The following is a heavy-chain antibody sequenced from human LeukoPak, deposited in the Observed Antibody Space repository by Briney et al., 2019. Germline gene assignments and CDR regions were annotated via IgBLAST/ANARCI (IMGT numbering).Heavy chain of an antibody. Sequence: SETLSLTCTVSGGSISSSSYYWGWIRQPPGKGLEWIGSIYYSGSTYYNPSLKSRVTISVDTSKNQFSLKLSSVTAADTAVYYCARDPRGWSFDYWGQGTLVTVSX. CDR2: IYYSGST. CDR3: ARDPRGWSFDY. D-gene: IGHD2-15*01. V-gene: IGHV4-39*07. J-gene: IGHJ4*02. CDR1: GGSISSSSYY.